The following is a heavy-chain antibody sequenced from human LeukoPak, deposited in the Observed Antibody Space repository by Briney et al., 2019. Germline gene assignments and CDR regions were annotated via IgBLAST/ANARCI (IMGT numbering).Heavy chain of an antibody. V-gene: IGHV1-69*05. CDR1: GGTFSSYA. J-gene: IGHJ6*03. CDR2: IIPIFGTA. CDR3: ARAGSDYGGNPLEYYYYYMDV. Sequence: SVKVPCKASGGTFSSYAISWVRQAPGQGLEWMGGIIPIFGTANYAQKFQGRVTITTDESTSTAYMELSSLRSEDTAVYYCARAGSDYGGNPLEYYYYYMDVWGKGTTVTVSS. D-gene: IGHD4-23*01.